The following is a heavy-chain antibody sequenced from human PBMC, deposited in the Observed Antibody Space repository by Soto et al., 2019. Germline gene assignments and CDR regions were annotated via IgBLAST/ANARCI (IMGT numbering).Heavy chain of an antibody. CDR3: AKAARIAVAGTKRFDP. CDR1: GFTFSSYA. J-gene: IGHJ5*02. D-gene: IGHD6-19*01. V-gene: IGHV3-23*01. Sequence: EVQLLESGGGLVQPGGSLRLSCAASGFTFSSYAMSWVRQAPGKGLEWVSAISGSGGSTYYADSVKGRFTISRDNSKNTLYLQMNSLRAEDTAVYYFAKAARIAVAGTKRFDPWGQGTLVTVSS. CDR2: ISGSGGST.